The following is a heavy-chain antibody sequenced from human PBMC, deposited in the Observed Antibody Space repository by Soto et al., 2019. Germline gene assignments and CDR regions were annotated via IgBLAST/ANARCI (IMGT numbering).Heavy chain of an antibody. CDR1: GYTFTSYG. D-gene: IGHD3-9*01. V-gene: IGHV1-18*04. CDR2: IGAYNGNT. J-gene: IGHJ5*02. Sequence: ASVKVSCKASGYTFTSYGISWVRQAPGQGLEWMGWIGAYNGNTNYAQKLQGRVTMTTDTSTSTAYMELRSLRSDDTAVYYCARERGNYDILTGSPSPPNFDPWGQGTLVTVSS. CDR3: ARERGNYDILTGSPSPPNFDP.